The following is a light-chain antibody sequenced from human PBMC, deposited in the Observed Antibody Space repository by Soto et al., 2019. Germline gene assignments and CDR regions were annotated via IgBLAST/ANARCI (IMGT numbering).Light chain of an antibody. CDR1: ISDVGAYNF. V-gene: IGLV2-8*01. CDR2: EVT. J-gene: IGLJ1*01. CDR3: SSYTSSSTGV. Sequence: QSDLTQPPSASGSRGQSVTLSYSGTISDVGAYNFVSWYQQHPGKAPKLMIYEVTKRPSGVPDRFSGSKSGYTASLTVSGLQAEDEADYYCSSYTSSSTGVFGTGTKVTVL.